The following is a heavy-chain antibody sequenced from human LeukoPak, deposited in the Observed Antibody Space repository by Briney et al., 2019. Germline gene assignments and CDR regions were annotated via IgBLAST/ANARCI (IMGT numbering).Heavy chain of an antibody. CDR3: AKAGNRIWFGELLSSLYYFDY. V-gene: IGHV3-30*02. CDR1: GFTFSSYG. J-gene: IGHJ4*02. D-gene: IGHD3-10*01. CDR2: IRYDGSNK. Sequence: PGGSLRLSCAASGFTFSSYGMHWVRQAPGKGLEWVAFIRYDGSNKYYADSVKGRFTISRDNSKNTLYLQMNSLRAEDTAVYYCAKAGNRIWFGELLSSLYYFDYWGQGTLVTVSS.